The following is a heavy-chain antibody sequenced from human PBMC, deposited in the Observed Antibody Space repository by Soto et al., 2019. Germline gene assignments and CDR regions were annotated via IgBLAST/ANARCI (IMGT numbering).Heavy chain of an antibody. CDR1: GYSFTSYW. Sequence: PGESLKISCQGSGYSFTSYWISWVRQMPGKGLEWMGRIDPSDSYTNYSPSFQGHVTISAGKSISTAYLQWSSLKASDTAMYYCARQGDGYNLSRGGDYYGMDVWGQGTTVTVSS. D-gene: IGHD5-12*01. CDR2: IDPSDSYT. V-gene: IGHV5-10-1*01. J-gene: IGHJ6*02. CDR3: ARQGDGYNLSRGGDYYGMDV.